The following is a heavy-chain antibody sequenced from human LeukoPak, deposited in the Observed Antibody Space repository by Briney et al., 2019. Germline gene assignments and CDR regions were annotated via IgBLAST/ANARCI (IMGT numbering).Heavy chain of an antibody. D-gene: IGHD3-10*01. Sequence: PSETLSLTCTVSGDSISSSYWSWIRQPPGKALEWFGYINHGGSTKYNPSLKSRVTISVDTSKNQFSLKLRSVTAADTAVYYCARGSYYGSGSYYNIWGQGTLVTVSS. CDR2: INHGGST. CDR1: GDSISSSY. V-gene: IGHV4-59*01. J-gene: IGHJ4*02. CDR3: ARGSYYGSGSYYNI.